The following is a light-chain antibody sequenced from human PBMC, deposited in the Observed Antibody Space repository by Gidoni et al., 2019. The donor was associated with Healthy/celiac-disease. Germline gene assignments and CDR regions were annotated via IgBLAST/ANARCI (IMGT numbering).Light chain of an antibody. CDR1: QSISSW. CDR3: QQYNSYSWT. J-gene: IGKJ1*01. Sequence: DIQMTQSPSTLSASVGDRVTSTCRASQSISSWLAWYQQKPGKAPKLMYYDASSLESGVPSRFSGSGSGTEFTLTISSLQPDDFATYYCQQYNSYSWTFXQXTKVEIK. CDR2: DAS. V-gene: IGKV1-5*01.